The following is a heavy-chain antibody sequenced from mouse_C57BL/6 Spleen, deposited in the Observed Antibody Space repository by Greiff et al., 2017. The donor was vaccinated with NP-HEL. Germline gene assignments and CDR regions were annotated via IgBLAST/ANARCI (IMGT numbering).Heavy chain of an antibody. D-gene: IGHD2-12*01. CDR2: ISSGGDYI. CDR1: GFTFSSYA. CDR3: TREDYRTGNYFDY. J-gene: IGHJ2*01. V-gene: IGHV5-9-1*02. Sequence: EVKVVESGEGLVKPGGSLKLSCAASGFTFSSYAMSWVRQTPEKRLEWVAYISSGGDYIYYADTVKGRFTISRDNARNTLYLQMSSLKSEDTAMYYCTREDYRTGNYFDYWGQGTTLTVSS.